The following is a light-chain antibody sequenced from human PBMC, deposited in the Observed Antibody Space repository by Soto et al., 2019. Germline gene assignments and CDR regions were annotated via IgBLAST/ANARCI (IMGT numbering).Light chain of an antibody. J-gene: IGLJ3*02. CDR2: EVS. Sequence: QSVLTQPASVSGSPGQSITISCTGTSSDVGGYNYVSWYQQHPGEAPKVMIYEVSNRPSGVSNRFSASKSGKTASLTISGLQAEDEAVYYCSSYTSSSTSVFGGGTKVTVL. CDR3: SSYTSSSTSV. CDR1: SSDVGGYNY. V-gene: IGLV2-14*01.